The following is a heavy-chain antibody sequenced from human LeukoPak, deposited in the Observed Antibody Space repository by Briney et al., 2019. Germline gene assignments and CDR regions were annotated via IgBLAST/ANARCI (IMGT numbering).Heavy chain of an antibody. CDR2: FLSTAT. CDR3: ARDTTVASGMQY. J-gene: IGHJ4*02. V-gene: IGHV4-59*01. Sequence: SETLSLTCTVSGGSISNFSWSWVRQTPDKGLEWIGSFLSTATKYNPSLESRVAISVDTSKNQFSLLLTSLTTADTASYYCARDTTVASGMQYWGPGTLVTVSS. CDR1: GGSISNFS. D-gene: IGHD6-19*01.